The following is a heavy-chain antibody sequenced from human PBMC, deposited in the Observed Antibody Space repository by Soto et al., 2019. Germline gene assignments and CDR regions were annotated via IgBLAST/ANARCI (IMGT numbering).Heavy chain of an antibody. J-gene: IGHJ1*01. CDR2: ISGSGGST. CDR3: AKDAVGIVGATPSDYFQH. D-gene: IGHD1-26*01. CDR1: GFTFSSYA. Sequence: GGSLRLSCAASGFTFSSYAMNWVRQAPGKGLEWVSAISGSGGSTYYADSVKGRFTISRDNSKNTLYLQMNSLRAEDTAVYYCAKDAVGIVGATPSDYFQHWGQGTLVTVSS. V-gene: IGHV3-23*01.